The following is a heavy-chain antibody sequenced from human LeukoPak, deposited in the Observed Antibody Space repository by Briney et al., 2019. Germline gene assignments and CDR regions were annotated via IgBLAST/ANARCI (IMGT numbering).Heavy chain of an antibody. CDR1: GFTFSSYG. Sequence: PGGSLRLSCAASGFTFSSYGMHWVPQAPGKGLEWVAVMWYDGSNKYYVDSVKGRFTISRDNSKNTLYLQMNSLRAEDTAVYYCARDWSPAGLKYFFDYWGQGTLVTVSS. V-gene: IGHV3-33*01. D-gene: IGHD4/OR15-4a*01. J-gene: IGHJ4*02. CDR2: MWYDGSNK. CDR3: ARDWSPAGLKYFFDY.